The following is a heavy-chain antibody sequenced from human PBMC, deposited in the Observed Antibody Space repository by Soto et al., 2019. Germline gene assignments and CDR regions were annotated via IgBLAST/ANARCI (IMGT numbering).Heavy chain of an antibody. J-gene: IGHJ4*02. D-gene: IGHD4-17*01. Sequence: EVQLVESGGGLVQPGGSLRLSCAASGFTFSSYSMNWVRQAPGKGLEWVSYISSSTIYYADSVKGRFTISRDNAKNSLYLQMQSLRAEDTAVYYCASGAPPDDSGGQGTLVTVAS. CDR1: GFTFSSYS. CDR2: ISSSTI. V-gene: IGHV3-48*01. CDR3: ASGAPPDDS.